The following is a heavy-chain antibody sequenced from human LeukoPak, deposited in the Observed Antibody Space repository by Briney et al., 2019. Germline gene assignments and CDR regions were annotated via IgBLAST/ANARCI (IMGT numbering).Heavy chain of an antibody. CDR1: GFTLSSYS. CDR3: ARDRAWYDILTGYSPMGY. Sequence: KSGGSLRLSCAASGFTLSSYSMNWVRQAPGKGLEWVSSISSSSSYIYYADSVKGRFTISRDNAKNSLYLQMNSLRAEDTAVYYCARDRAWYDILTGYSPMGYWGQGTLVTVSS. J-gene: IGHJ4*02. V-gene: IGHV3-21*01. CDR2: ISSSSSYI. D-gene: IGHD3-9*01.